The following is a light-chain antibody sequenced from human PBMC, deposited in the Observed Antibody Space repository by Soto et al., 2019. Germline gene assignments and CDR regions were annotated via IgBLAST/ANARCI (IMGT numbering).Light chain of an antibody. CDR2: EVN. CDR1: SGDVGVYNY. V-gene: IGLV2-8*01. J-gene: IGLJ3*02. Sequence: QSALTQPPSASGSPGQSVTISCTGTSGDVGVYNYVSWYQQHPGKAPKLMIYEVNKRPSGVPNRFSGSKSGNTASLTVSGLQAEDEADSYCSSYAGSNNLVFGGVTKLTVL. CDR3: SSYAGSNNLV.